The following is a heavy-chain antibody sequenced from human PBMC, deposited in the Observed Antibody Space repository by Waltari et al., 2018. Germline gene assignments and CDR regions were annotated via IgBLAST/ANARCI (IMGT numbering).Heavy chain of an antibody. CDR2: INPSGGST. Sequence: QVQLVQSGAEVKKPGASVKVSCKASGYTFTSYYMHWVRQAHGQGLEWMGRINPSGGSTSYAQKFQGRVTMTRDTSTSTVYMELSSLRSEDTAVYYCARGLYDFWTPYYYYYMDVWGKGTTVPISS. CDR3: ARGLYDFWTPYYYYYMDV. CDR1: GYTFTSYY. V-gene: IGHV1-46*01. D-gene: IGHD3-3*01. J-gene: IGHJ6*03.